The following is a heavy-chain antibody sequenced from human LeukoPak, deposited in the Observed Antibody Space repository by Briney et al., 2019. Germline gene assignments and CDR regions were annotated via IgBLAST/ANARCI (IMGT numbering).Heavy chain of an antibody. J-gene: IGHJ4*02. CDR2: INPSGGAT. CDR1: GYTFTRYY. CDR3: ARVPYDSSGYYYFDF. V-gene: IGHV1-46*01. D-gene: IGHD3-22*01. Sequence: ASVKVSCKASGYTFTRYYMHWVRQAPGQGLEWMGIINPSGGATSYAQKFQGRVTLTRDTSTNTVYMELSSLRSEDTAVYYCARVPYDSSGYYYFDFWGQGTLVTVSS.